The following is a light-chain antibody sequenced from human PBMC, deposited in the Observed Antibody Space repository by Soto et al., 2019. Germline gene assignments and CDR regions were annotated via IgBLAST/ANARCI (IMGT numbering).Light chain of an antibody. CDR2: AAS. Sequence: DIQMIQSPSSLSASVGDRVTITCRASQSISNYLNWYQQKTGKDPTLLLYAASSFQSGVPSRFSGSGSGTDFSLTISSLQPDDFATYYCQQSYSTPRTFGQGTKVEIK. V-gene: IGKV1-39*01. CDR1: QSISNY. J-gene: IGKJ1*01. CDR3: QQSYSTPRT.